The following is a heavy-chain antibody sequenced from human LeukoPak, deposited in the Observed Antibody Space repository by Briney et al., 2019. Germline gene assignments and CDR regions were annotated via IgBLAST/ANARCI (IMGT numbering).Heavy chain of an antibody. CDR2: ISRSADSI. J-gene: IGHJ1*01. Sequence: GGSLRLSCVVSGITFSDYSMTWIRQAPGKGLEWISYISRSADSIYYADSVKGRFTISRDNAKNSLFLQMNNLRAEDTAVYYCAMGATSWSGYSFPKIFQHWGRGTLVTVSS. D-gene: IGHD3-3*01. CDR1: GITFSDYS. CDR3: AMGATSWSGYSFPKIFQH. V-gene: IGHV3-11*01.